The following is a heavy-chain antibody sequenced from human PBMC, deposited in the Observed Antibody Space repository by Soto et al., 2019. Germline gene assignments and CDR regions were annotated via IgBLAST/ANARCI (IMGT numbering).Heavy chain of an antibody. D-gene: IGHD1-26*01. Sequence: QVQLVESGGGVVQPGRSLRLSCAAYGFTFSSYGMHWVRQAPGKGLEWVAVISYDGSNKYYADSVKGRFTISRDNSKNTLYLQMNSLRAEDTAVYYCAKDWAVWELRPYDGLDVWGQGTTVTGSS. CDR3: AKDWAVWELRPYDGLDV. J-gene: IGHJ6*02. V-gene: IGHV3-30*18. CDR2: ISYDGSNK. CDR1: GFTFSSYG.